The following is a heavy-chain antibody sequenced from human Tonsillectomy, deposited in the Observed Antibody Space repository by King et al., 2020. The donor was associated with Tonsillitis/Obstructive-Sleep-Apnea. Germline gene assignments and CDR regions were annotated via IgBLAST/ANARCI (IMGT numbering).Heavy chain of an antibody. D-gene: IGHD5-18*01. V-gene: IGHV3-48*03. CDR1: GFPFSSYE. Sequence: EVQLVESGGGLVQPGGSLRLSCAASGFPFSSYEMNWVRQAPGKGLEWVSYISRIGSTIYYADSVKGRFTISRDNAKNSLYLQMNSLRAEDTAVYYCARDLGVQLWADDYWGQGTLVTVSS. CDR3: ARDLGVQLWADDY. J-gene: IGHJ4*02. CDR2: ISRIGSTI.